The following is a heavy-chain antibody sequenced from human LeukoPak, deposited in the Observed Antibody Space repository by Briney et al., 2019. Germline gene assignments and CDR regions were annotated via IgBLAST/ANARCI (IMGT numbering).Heavy chain of an antibody. V-gene: IGHV1-24*01. D-gene: IGHD5-12*01. J-gene: IGHJ4*02. CDR1: GYTLTELS. Sequence: ASVKVSCKVSGYTLTELSMHWVRQAPGKGLAWMGGFDPEDGETIYAQKFQGRVTMTEDTSTDTAYMELSSLRSEDTAVYYCATGAPLGYSGYDGYYYFDYWGQGTLVTVSS. CDR3: ATGAPLGYSGYDGYYYFDY. CDR2: FDPEDGET.